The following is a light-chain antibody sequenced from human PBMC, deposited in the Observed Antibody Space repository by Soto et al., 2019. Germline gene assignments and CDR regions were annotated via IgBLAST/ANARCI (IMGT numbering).Light chain of an antibody. Sequence: EIVLTQSPGTLSLSPGERATLSCRASQSVSRSYLAWYQQKPGQAPRLLIDGASSRATGIPDRFSGSGSGTDFSLTISRLEPEDFAVYYCQQYGSSLTWTFGQGTKVEIK. CDR2: GAS. V-gene: IGKV3-20*01. CDR3: QQYGSSLTWT. J-gene: IGKJ1*01. CDR1: QSVSRSY.